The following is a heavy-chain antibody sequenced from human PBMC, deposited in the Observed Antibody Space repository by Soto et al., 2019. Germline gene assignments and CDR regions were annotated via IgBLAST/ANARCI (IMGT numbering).Heavy chain of an antibody. J-gene: IGHJ5*02. V-gene: IGHV4-30-2*01. CDR1: GGSISSGGYS. CDR2: IYHSGST. CDR3: ARVPGP. Sequence: SETLSITCAVSGGSISSGGYSWSWIRQPPGKGLEWIGYIYHSGSTYYNPSLKSRVTISVDRSKNQFSLKLSSVTAADTAVYYCARVPGPWGQGSLVTVSS.